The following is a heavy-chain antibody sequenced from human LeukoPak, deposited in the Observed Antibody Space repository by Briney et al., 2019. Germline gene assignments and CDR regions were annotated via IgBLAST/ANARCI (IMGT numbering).Heavy chain of an antibody. Sequence: GGSLRLSCAASGFTFDDYAMHWVRQAPGKGLEWVSGISWNSGSIGYADSVKGRFTISRDNAKNSLYLQMNSLRAEDTALYYCAILYDGTAWGQGTLVTVSS. D-gene: IGHD3-22*01. CDR3: AILYDGTA. CDR2: ISWNSGSI. V-gene: IGHV3-9*01. J-gene: IGHJ5*02. CDR1: GFTFDDYA.